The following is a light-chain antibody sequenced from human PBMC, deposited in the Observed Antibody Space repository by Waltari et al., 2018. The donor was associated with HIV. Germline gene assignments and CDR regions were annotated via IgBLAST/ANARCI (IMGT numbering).Light chain of an antibody. CDR1: SSNIGSNY. CDR2: RSD. Sequence: QSVLTQPPSASGTPGQRVTISCSGSSSNIGSNYVYWYQPLPGTTPKVVIYRSDQRPSGVPDRFSGSNSGTSASLAISGLRSEDEAHYYCASWDDNLSGWVFGGGTKLTVL. J-gene: IGLJ3*02. V-gene: IGLV1-47*01. CDR3: ASWDDNLSGWV.